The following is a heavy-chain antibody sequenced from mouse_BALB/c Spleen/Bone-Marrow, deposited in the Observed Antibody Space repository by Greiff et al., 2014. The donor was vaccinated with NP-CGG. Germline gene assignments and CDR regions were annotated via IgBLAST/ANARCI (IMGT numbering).Heavy chain of an antibody. CDR1: GYTFTSYY. V-gene: IGHV1S16*01. CDR2: INPSNGGT. Sequence: SGAELVKPGASVKLSCKASGYTFTSYYMYWVKQRPGQGLEWIGEINPSNGGTNFNEKFKSKATLTVDKSSSTAYMQLSSLTSEDSAVYYCTLWCYAMDCWGQGTSVTVSS. D-gene: IGHD1-1*02. CDR3: TLWCYAMDC. J-gene: IGHJ4*01.